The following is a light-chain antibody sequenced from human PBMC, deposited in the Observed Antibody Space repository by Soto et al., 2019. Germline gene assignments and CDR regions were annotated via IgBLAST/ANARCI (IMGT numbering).Light chain of an antibody. Sequence: QSALTQPASVSGSPGQSITISCTETSSDVGGYNYVSWYQQHPGKAPKLMIYDVSNRPSGVSNRFSGSKSGNTASLTISGLQAEDEADYYCSSYTSSSTDAVFGGGTQLTVL. CDR2: DVS. J-gene: IGLJ7*01. CDR3: SSYTSSSTDAV. CDR1: SSDVGGYNY. V-gene: IGLV2-14*01.